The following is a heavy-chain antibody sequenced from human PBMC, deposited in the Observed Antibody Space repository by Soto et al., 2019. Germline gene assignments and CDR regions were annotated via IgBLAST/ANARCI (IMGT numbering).Heavy chain of an antibody. CDR2: IIPIFGTA. Sequence: GASVKVSCKASGGTFSSYAISWVRQAPGQGLEWMGGIIPIFGTANYAQKFQGRVTITADESTSTAYMELSSLRSEDTAVYYCARATGCYHYYYGMDVWGQGTTVTVSS. CDR3: ARATGCYHYYYGMDV. V-gene: IGHV1-69*13. CDR1: GGTFSSYA. J-gene: IGHJ6*02. D-gene: IGHD2-8*02.